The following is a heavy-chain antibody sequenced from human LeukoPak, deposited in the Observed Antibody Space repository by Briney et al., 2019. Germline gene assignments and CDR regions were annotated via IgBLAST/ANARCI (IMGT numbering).Heavy chain of an antibody. CDR3: ATANLINDYGAIDY. D-gene: IGHD4/OR15-4a*01. Sequence: ASVKVSCKASGGTFSSYAISWVRQAPGQGLEWMGGIIPIFGTANYAQKFQGRVTITTDESTSTAYMELSSLRSEDTAVYYCATANLINDYGAIDYWGQGTLVTVSS. CDR2: IIPIFGTA. V-gene: IGHV1-69*05. CDR1: GGTFSSYA. J-gene: IGHJ4*02.